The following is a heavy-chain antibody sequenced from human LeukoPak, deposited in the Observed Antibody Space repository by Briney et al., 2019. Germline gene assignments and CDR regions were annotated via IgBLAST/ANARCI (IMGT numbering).Heavy chain of an antibody. V-gene: IGHV3-48*04. J-gene: IGHJ6*04. CDR3: AELGITMIGGV. Sequence: GGSLRLSCVASGFTFSSFGMSWVRQAPGKGLEWVSYISSSGSTIYYADSVKGRFTISRDNAKNSLYLQMNSLRAEDTAVYYCAELGITMIGGVWGKGTTVTISS. CDR1: GFTFSSFG. D-gene: IGHD3-10*02. CDR2: ISSSGSTI.